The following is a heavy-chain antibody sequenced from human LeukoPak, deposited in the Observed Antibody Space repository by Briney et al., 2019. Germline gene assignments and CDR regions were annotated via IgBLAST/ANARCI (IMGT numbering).Heavy chain of an antibody. Sequence: PSETLSLTCAVYGGSFSGYYWSWIRQPPGKGLEWIGEINHSGRTNYDPSLKSRVTISVDTSKNQFSLKLTSVTAADTAVYYCARQNYYDSSGSSYFDYWGRGTLVTVSS. CDR2: INHSGRT. CDR3: ARQNYYDSSGSSYFDY. J-gene: IGHJ4*02. V-gene: IGHV4-34*01. CDR1: GGSFSGYY. D-gene: IGHD3-22*01.